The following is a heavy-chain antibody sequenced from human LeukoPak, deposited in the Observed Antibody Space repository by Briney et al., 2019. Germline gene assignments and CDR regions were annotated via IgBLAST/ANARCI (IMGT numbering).Heavy chain of an antibody. D-gene: IGHD2-15*01. J-gene: IGHJ5*02. CDR1: GGSISSGGYY. CDR2: IYYSGST. V-gene: IGHV4-31*03. Sequence: PSETLSLTCTVSGGSISSGGYYWSWIRQHPGKGLEWIGYIYYSGSTHYNPSLKSRVTISVDTSKNQFSLKLSSVTAADTAVYYCARAEAAATPFDPWGQGTLVTVSS. CDR3: ARAEAAATPFDP.